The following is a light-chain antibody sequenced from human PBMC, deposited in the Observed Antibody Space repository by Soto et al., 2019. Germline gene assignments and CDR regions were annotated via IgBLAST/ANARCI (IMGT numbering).Light chain of an antibody. J-gene: IGKJ1*01. CDR2: AAS. CDR1: QSVSSN. CDR3: QKYNSAPWT. V-gene: IGKV3-15*01. Sequence: MTHSPSTLSVSPGERSTLSCRASQSVSSNLAWYQQKPGQAPRLLIYAASTRATGIPARFSGSGYGTDFNLTISSLQTEDVATYYCQKYNSAPWTFGQGTKVDIK.